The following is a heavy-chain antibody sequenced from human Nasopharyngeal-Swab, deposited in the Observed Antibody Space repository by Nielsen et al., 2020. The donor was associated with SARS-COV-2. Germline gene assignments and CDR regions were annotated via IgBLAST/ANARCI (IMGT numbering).Heavy chain of an antibody. CDR1: GYTFTSYD. D-gene: IGHD3-3*01. CDR3: ARLSNYDFWSGYYAYMDV. J-gene: IGHJ6*03. CDR2: MNPNSGNT. Sequence: GSVKVSCKASGYTFTSYDINWARQAPGQGLEWMGWMNPNSGNTGYAQKFQGRVTMTRNTSISTAYMELSSLRSEDTAVYYSARLSNYDFWSGYYAYMDVWGKGTTVTVSS. V-gene: IGHV1-8*01.